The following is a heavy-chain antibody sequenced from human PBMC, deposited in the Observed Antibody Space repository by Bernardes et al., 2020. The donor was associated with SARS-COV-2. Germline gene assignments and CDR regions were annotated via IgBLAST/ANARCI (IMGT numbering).Heavy chain of an antibody. Sequence: SVKVSCKPSGYTFTSHGISWVRQAPGQGLEWMGWISAYTGNTNYAQKLQGRITMTTDTSTSTAYMELRSLRSDDTAEYYCARDNRGYGDYRDAFDIWGQGTMVTVSS. D-gene: IGHD4-17*01. CDR1: GYTFTSHG. V-gene: IGHV1-18*01. J-gene: IGHJ3*02. CDR2: ISAYTGNT. CDR3: ARDNRGYGDYRDAFDI.